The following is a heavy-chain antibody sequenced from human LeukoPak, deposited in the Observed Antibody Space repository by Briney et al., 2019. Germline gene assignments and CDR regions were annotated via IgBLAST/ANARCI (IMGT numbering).Heavy chain of an antibody. CDR2: ISGSGGST. D-gene: IGHD2-8*02. Sequence: GGSLSLSCAASGFPFSSYAMSWVRQAPGKGLEWVSAISGSGGSTYYADSVKGRFTISRDNSKNTLYLQMNSLRAEDTAVYYCARGFWVLVPFDIWGQGTMVTVSS. CDR3: ARGFWVLVPFDI. V-gene: IGHV3-23*01. CDR1: GFPFSSYA. J-gene: IGHJ3*02.